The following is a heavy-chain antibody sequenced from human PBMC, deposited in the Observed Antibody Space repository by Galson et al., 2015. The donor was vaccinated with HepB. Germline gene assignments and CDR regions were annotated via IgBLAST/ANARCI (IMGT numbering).Heavy chain of an antibody. Sequence: SVKVSCKASGSTFTSYDINWVRQATGQGLEWMGWMNPNSGNTGYAQKFQGRVTMTRNTSISTAYMELSNLRSEDTAVYYCARGLGLTTVTQNYWGQGTLVTVSS. J-gene: IGHJ4*02. CDR3: ARGLGLTTVTQNY. CDR1: GSTFTSYD. CDR2: MNPNSGNT. D-gene: IGHD4-11*01. V-gene: IGHV1-8*01.